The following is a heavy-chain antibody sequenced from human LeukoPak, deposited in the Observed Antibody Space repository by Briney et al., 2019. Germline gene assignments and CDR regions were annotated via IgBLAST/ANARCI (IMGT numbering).Heavy chain of an antibody. CDR2: IYYSGST. Sequence: PSETLSLTCTVSGGSISSSYWSWIRQPPGKGLEWIGYIYYSGSTNYNPSLKSRVTISVDTSKNQFSLKLSSVTAADTAVYYCASSDYDFWSGYPSFGMDVWGQGTTVTVSS. D-gene: IGHD3-3*01. CDR3: ASSDYDFWSGYPSFGMDV. CDR1: GGSISSSY. V-gene: IGHV4-59*01. J-gene: IGHJ6*02.